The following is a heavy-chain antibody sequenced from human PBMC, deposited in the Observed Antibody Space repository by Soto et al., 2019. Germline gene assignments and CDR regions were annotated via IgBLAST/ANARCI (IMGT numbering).Heavy chain of an antibody. CDR1: GFTLSRYA. D-gene: IGHD3-10*01. J-gene: IGHJ4*02. V-gene: IGHV3-30*04. Sequence: GGSLRLSCSASGFTLSRYAIHWVRQAPGKGLEWVAVISRDGTNKYYVDSVKGRFTISRDNSRNTLYLQMNSLRHEDAAVYYCARSRSGAVADSFDFWGQGTLVTVS. CDR2: ISRDGTNK. CDR3: ARSRSGAVADSFDF.